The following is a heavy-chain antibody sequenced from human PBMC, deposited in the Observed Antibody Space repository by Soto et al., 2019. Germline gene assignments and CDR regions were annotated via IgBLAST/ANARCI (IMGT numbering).Heavy chain of an antibody. CDR1: GFTSSNDA. CDR2: IRRSGETT. CDR3: AKGGTTTNIILDS. D-gene: IGHD1-1*01. V-gene: IGHV3-23*01. Sequence: EVEMLESGGGLVQPGGSLRLSCAASGFTSSNDAMSWVRQSPGKGLEWLASIRRSGETTYYADSVKVRVTISRDNDKNTLYLQINSLTAGDTDVYYCAKGGTTTNIILDSWGPGTPVTVSA. J-gene: IGHJ4*02.